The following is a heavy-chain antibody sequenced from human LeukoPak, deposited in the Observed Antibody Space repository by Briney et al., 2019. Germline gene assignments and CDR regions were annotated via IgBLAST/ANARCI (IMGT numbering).Heavy chain of an antibody. CDR2: ISSSSITI. Sequence: PGGSLRVSCAASGFTFSSYSLNWVRQALGRGLEWVSFISSSSITIYYGDSVEGRFTISRDNAEKSLYLQMNSLRAEDTAVYYCARDRGGSYSAIDYWGQGTLVTVSS. J-gene: IGHJ4*02. D-gene: IGHD2-15*01. CDR3: ARDRGGSYSAIDY. CDR1: GFTFSSYS. V-gene: IGHV3-48*04.